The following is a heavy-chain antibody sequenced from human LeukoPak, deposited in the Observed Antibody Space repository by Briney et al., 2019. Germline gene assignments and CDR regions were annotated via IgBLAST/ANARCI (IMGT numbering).Heavy chain of an antibody. J-gene: IGHJ4*02. CDR3: ARSLSRSSYGNFDY. CDR1: GGSISNDY. V-gene: IGHV4-59*01. Sequence: SETLSLTCTVSGGSISNDYWSWIRQPPGKGLEWIGYLSYSGSTSYNPSLKRRVTISADTSKNQFSLKMNSVTAADTAVYYCARSLSRSSYGNFDYWGQGTLVTVSP. CDR2: LSYSGST. D-gene: IGHD3-10*01.